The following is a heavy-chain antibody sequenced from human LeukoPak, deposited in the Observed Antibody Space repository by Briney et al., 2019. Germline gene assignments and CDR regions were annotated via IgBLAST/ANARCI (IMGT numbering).Heavy chain of an antibody. J-gene: IGHJ4*02. V-gene: IGHV3-11*06. Sequence: GGSLRLSCAASGFTSSDYYMSWIRQVPGKWLEWISYISSSSSYTNYADSVKGRFTISRDNSKDTVSLQMNNLRPEDTAVYYCAREIFGSGSYPDFWGQGTLVTVSS. CDR1: GFTSSDYY. CDR3: AREIFGSGSYPDF. D-gene: IGHD3-10*01. CDR2: ISSSSSYT.